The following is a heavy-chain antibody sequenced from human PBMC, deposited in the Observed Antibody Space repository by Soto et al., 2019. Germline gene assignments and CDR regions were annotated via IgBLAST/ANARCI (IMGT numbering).Heavy chain of an antibody. J-gene: IGHJ6*02. CDR1: GYTSSRYG. V-gene: IGHV1-18*01. D-gene: IGHD2-8*01. Sequence: GPGAKKPGASVKVSCKASGYTSSRYGISWVRQAPGQGLEWMGWISGYNGDTKYAQKVQGRVTMTIDTSTYTAYMELRSLTSDDTAIYYCAKNGQPPYYYYGMDVWGQGTTVTVSS. CDR3: AKNGQPPYYYYGMDV. CDR2: ISGYNGDT.